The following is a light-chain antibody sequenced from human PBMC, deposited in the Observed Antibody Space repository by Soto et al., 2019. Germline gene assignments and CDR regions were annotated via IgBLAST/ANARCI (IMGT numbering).Light chain of an antibody. V-gene: IGKV3-15*01. Sequence: IVMTQSPATLSVSPGERATLSCRASQSINSNLAWYQQKPGQAPRLLMFRASIRATGFPARFSGSGSGTEFNITISSLQSEDSATYYCQQSYSTPLTFGQGTKVEIK. J-gene: IGKJ1*01. CDR2: RAS. CDR3: QQSYSTPLT. CDR1: QSINSN.